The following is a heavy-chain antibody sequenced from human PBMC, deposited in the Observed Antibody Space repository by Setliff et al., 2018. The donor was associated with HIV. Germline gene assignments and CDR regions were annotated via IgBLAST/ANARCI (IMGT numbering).Heavy chain of an antibody. CDR2: INPNSGGT. J-gene: IGHJ6*04. CDR1: GYTFTGYY. V-gene: IGHV1-2*06. CDR3: ARGWATGADSSPLDV. Sequence: ASVKVSCKASGYTFTGYYIHWVRQAPGQGLEWMGRINPNSGGTNYGQKFQGRVTMTRDTSMSAAYMELNRLISDDTAVYYCARGWATGADSSPLDVWGKGTTVTVSS. D-gene: IGHD6-19*01.